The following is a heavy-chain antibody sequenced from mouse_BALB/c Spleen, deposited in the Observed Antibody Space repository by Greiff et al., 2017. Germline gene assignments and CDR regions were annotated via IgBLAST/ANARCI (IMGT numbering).Heavy chain of an antibody. J-gene: IGHJ1*01. Sequence: QVQLKESGPGLVAPSQSLSITCTVSGFSLTGYGVNWVRQPPGKGLEWLGMIWGDGSTDYNSALKSRLSISKDNSKSQVFLKMNSLQTDDTARYYCARAYYDGYFDVWGAGTTVTVSS. CDR1: GFSLTGYG. CDR3: ARAYYDGYFDV. CDR2: IWGDGST. D-gene: IGHD2-4*01. V-gene: IGHV2-6-7*01.